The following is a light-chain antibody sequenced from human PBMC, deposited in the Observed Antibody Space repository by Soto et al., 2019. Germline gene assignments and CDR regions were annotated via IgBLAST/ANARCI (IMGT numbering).Light chain of an antibody. Sequence: EIVSTQSPATLSLSPGERATLSCRASQSVSSYLAWYQQKPGQAPRLLIYDASNRATGIPARFSGSGSGTDFTLTISSLEPEDFAVYYCQQRSNWSITFGQGTRLEI. CDR2: DAS. CDR1: QSVSSY. V-gene: IGKV3-11*01. CDR3: QQRSNWSIT. J-gene: IGKJ5*01.